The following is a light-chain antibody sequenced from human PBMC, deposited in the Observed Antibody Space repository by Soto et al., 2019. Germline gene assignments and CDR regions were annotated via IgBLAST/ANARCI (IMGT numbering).Light chain of an antibody. V-gene: IGKV3-15*01. CDR1: QSVSSN. Sequence: EILMAQSPATLSVSPGERATLSCGASQSVSSNLAWYQQKPGQAPRLLIYGASTRATGIPARLSGSGYGTELTITISSMKYEDFEVYYCQQYNNWPRTFGHGTKVDIK. CDR3: QQYNNWPRT. J-gene: IGKJ1*01. CDR2: GAS.